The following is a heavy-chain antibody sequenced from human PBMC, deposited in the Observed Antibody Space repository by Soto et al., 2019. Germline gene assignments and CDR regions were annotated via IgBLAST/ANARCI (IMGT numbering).Heavy chain of an antibody. Sequence: PSETLSLTCAVSGGCIISNSYYWGWIRQPPGQGLEWIGYIYHSGSTYYNPSLKSRVTISVDRSKNQFSLKLSSVTAADTAVYYCARVPDRWGQGTLVTVSS. CDR2: IYHSGST. J-gene: IGHJ5*02. D-gene: IGHD2-2*01. CDR3: ARVPDR. CDR1: GGCIISNSYY. V-gene: IGHV4-39*07.